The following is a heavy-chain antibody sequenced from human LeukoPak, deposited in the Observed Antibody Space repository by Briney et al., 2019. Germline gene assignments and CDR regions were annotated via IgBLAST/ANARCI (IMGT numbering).Heavy chain of an antibody. J-gene: IGHJ4*02. CDR1: GGTCSSYA. Sequence: SVKVSCKASGGTCSSYAISWVRQAPGQGLEWMGRIIPILGIANYAQKFQGRVTITADKSTSTAYMELSSLRSEDTAVYYCARSHCSGGSCYQIDYWGQGTLVTVSS. D-gene: IGHD2-15*01. CDR3: ARSHCSGGSCYQIDY. CDR2: IIPILGIA. V-gene: IGHV1-69*04.